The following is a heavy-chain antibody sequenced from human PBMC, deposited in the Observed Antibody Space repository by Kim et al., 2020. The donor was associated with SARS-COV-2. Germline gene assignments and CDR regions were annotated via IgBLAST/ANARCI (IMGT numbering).Heavy chain of an antibody. CDR2: IYYSGST. D-gene: IGHD3-3*01. V-gene: IGHV4-39*01. CDR1: GGSISSSSHY. Sequence: SETLSLTCTVSGGSISSSSHYWGWIRQPPGKGLEWIGSIYYSGSTYYNPSLKSRVTISVDTSKNQFSLKLSSVTAADTAVYYCASAYYDFWSYYFDYWGQGTLVTVSS. CDR3: ASAYYDFWSYYFDY. J-gene: IGHJ4*02.